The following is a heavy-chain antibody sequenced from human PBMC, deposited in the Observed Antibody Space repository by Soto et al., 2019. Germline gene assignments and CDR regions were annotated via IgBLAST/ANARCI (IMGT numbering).Heavy chain of an antibody. CDR3: AREHQMTMIPFDY. CDR1: GFTFSSYW. D-gene: IGHD3-22*01. V-gene: IGHV3-74*01. J-gene: IGHJ4*02. Sequence: EVQLVESGGGLVQPGGSLRLSCAASGFTFSSYWMHWVRQAPGKGLVWVSCINSDGSSTSYADSVKGRFTISRDNAKNTLYLQMNSLRAEDTAVYYCAREHQMTMIPFDYWGQGTLVTVSS. CDR2: INSDGSST.